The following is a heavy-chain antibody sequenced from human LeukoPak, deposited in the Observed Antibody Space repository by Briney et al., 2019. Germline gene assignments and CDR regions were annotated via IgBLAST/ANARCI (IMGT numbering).Heavy chain of an antibody. D-gene: IGHD6-19*01. CDR3: ARDEAVAGINWFDP. CDR2: INPNSGGT. V-gene: IGHV1-2*02. CDR1: GYTFTGYY. J-gene: IGHJ5*02. Sequence: GASVKVSCKASGYTFTGYYMHWVRQAPGQGLEWMGWINPNSGGTNYAQKFQGRVTMTRDTSISTAYMELSRLRSDDTAVYYCARDEAVAGINWFDPWGQGTLVTVSS.